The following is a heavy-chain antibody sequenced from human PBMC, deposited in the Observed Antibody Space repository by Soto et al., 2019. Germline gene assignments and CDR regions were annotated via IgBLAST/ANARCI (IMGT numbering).Heavy chain of an antibody. Sequence: GGSLRLSCAASGFTFSSYSMSWVRQAPGKGLEWVSGFRTSGDGGTTYYADSVKGRFTISRDNSKNSLFLQMNTLRTEDTAVYYCARDFATHCSGSTCYPYAYWGQGALVTVSS. CDR2: FRTSGDGGTT. CDR1: GFTFSSYS. V-gene: IGHV3-23*01. J-gene: IGHJ4*02. CDR3: ARDFATHCSGSTCYPYAY. D-gene: IGHD2-15*01.